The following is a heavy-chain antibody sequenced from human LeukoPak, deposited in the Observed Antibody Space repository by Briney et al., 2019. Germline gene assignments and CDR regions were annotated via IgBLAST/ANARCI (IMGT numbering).Heavy chain of an antibody. D-gene: IGHD5-24*01. CDR3: AKTKEMATIIDY. V-gene: IGHV3-21*04. CDR2: ISSSSSYI. Sequence: GGSLRLSCAASGFTFSSYCMDWVRQTPGKGLEWVSSISSSSSYIYYADSVKGRFTISRDNSKNTLYLQMDSLRAEDTAVYYCAKTKEMATIIDYWGQGTLVTVSS. J-gene: IGHJ4*02. CDR1: GFTFSSYC.